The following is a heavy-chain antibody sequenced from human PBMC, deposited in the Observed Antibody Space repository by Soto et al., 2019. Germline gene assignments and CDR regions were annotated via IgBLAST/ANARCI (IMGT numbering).Heavy chain of an antibody. CDR1: GGSISSGDYS. J-gene: IGHJ5*02. Sequence: QVLLQESGPGLVKSSQTLSLTCTVSGGSISSGDYSWSWVRQSPGKGLEWIGHIYNSGITYYNPSLKSRVVISIDTSRIQFSLRLISLTAADGAVYFCARGVTVFGLVSRFWFDPWGQGTVVTVSS. CDR2: IYNSGIT. CDR3: ARGVTVFGLVSRFWFDP. V-gene: IGHV4-30-4*01. D-gene: IGHD3-3*01.